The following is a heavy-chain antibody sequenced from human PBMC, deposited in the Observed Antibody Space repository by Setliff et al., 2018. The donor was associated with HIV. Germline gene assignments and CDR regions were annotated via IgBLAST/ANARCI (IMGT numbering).Heavy chain of an antibody. CDR3: ARDYYGSGSYYMGPLYYYYYGMDV. CDR2: INPSGGST. Sequence: VASVKVSCKASGYTFTSYYMHWVRQAPGQGLEWMGIINPSGGSTSYAQKFQGRVTMTRDTSTSTVYMELSSLRSEDTAVYYCARDYYGSGSYYMGPLYYYYYGMDVWVPETLLVTVSS. D-gene: IGHD3-10*01. CDR1: GYTFTSYY. V-gene: IGHV1-46*01. J-gene: IGHJ6*02.